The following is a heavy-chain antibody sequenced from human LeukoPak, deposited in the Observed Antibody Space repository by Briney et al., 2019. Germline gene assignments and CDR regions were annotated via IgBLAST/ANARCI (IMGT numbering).Heavy chain of an antibody. D-gene: IGHD3-10*01. J-gene: IGHJ5*02. CDR1: GYTFTGYY. CDR3: ATRGRFGSGGTVVSTAFDP. V-gene: IGHV1-2*02. Sequence: GASVKVSCKASGYTFTGYYMHWVRQAPGQGLEWMGWINPNNGGTNYAQKFQGRVTMTRDTSISTAYMELRRLTSDDTAVYYCATRGRFGSGGTVVSTAFDPWGQGTLVTVSS. CDR2: INPNNGGT.